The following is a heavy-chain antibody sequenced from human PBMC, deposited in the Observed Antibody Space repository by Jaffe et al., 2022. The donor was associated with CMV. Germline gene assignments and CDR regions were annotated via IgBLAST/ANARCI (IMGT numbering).Heavy chain of an antibody. CDR2: IWYDGSNK. CDR1: GFTFSSYG. V-gene: IGHV3-33*08. J-gene: IGHJ4*02. CDR3: ARARDTAIDYFDY. D-gene: IGHD5-18*01. Sequence: QVQLVESGGGVVQPGRSLRLSCAASGFTFSSYGMHWVRQAPGKGLEWVAVIWYDGSNKYYADSVKGRFTISRDNSKNTLYLQMNSLRAEDTAVYYCARARDTAIDYFDYWGQGTLVTVSS.